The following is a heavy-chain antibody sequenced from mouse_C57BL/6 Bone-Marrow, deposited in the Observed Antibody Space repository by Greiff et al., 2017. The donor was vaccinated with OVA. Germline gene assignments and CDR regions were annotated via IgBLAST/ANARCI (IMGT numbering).Heavy chain of an antibody. CDR3: ARPYYGNPYAMDY. J-gene: IGHJ4*01. CDR2: ISNGGGST. D-gene: IGHD2-10*01. Sequence: EVQVVESGGGLVQPGGSLKLSCAASGFTFSDYYMYWVRQTPEKRLEWVAYISNGGGSTYYPDTVKGRFTISRDNAKNTLYLQMSRLKSEDTAMYYCARPYYGNPYAMDYWGQGTSVTVSS. CDR1: GFTFSDYY. V-gene: IGHV5-12*01.